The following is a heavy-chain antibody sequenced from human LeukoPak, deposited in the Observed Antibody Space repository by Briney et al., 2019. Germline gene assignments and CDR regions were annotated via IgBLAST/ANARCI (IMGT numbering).Heavy chain of an antibody. V-gene: IGHV3-48*03. Sequence: GGSLRLSCAASGFTFNTYEMNWVRQAPGKGLEWVSYISSGGSSIYYADSAKGRFTISRDNAKNSLYLQMNSLRAEDTAVYYCARRQFYYYGMDVWGQGTTVTVSS. CDR2: ISSGGSSI. J-gene: IGHJ6*02. D-gene: IGHD5-24*01. CDR1: GFTFNTYE. CDR3: ARRQFYYYGMDV.